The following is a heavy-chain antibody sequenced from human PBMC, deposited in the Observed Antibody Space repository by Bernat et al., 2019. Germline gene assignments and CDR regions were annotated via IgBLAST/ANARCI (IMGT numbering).Heavy chain of an antibody. CDR2: IYYSGST. J-gene: IGHJ4*02. CDR3: ARARAFSSGYSATLDY. Sequence: QVQLQESGPGLVKPSQTLSLTCTVSGGSTSSDVYYWSWIRQPPGKGLEWIGYIYYSGSTYYNPSLKSRVTISVDTSKNQFSLKLTSVTAADTAVYYCARARAFSSGYSATLDYWGQGTLVTVSS. V-gene: IGHV4-30-4*01. D-gene: IGHD3-22*01. CDR1: GGSTSSDVYY.